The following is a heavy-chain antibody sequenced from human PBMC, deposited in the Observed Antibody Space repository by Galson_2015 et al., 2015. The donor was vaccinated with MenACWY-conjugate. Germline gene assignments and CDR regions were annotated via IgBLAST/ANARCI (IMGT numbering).Heavy chain of an antibody. V-gene: IGHV3-74*01. CDR2: TNRDGTST. CDR3: VRDHGDVVAAVPGDYFAY. Sequence: SLRLSCAVSGFTFSRYWMHWVRQVPGKGLMWVSRTNRDGTSTTYADSVKGRFTISRDNAKKTLDLQMNSLRAEDAAMCYCVRDHGDVVAAVPGDYFAYWGRGTLVTVSS. J-gene: IGHJ4*02. D-gene: IGHD2-15*01. CDR1: GFTFSRYW.